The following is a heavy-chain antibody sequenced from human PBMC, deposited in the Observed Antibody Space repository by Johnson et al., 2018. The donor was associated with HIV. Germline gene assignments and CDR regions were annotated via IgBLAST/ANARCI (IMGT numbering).Heavy chain of an antibody. D-gene: IGHD5-24*01. CDR3: ARVGDGNNKNAFDI. CDR1: GFTFDDYG. J-gene: IGHJ3*02. Sequence: MLLVESGGGVVRPGGSLRLSCAASGFTFDDYGMSWVRHAPAKGLAWVSGINWNGGITSYAHSVKGRFTISRDNSKNTLFLQLGSLRAEDMAVYYCARVGDGNNKNAFDIWGQGTMVTVSS. CDR2: INWNGGIT. V-gene: IGHV3-20*04.